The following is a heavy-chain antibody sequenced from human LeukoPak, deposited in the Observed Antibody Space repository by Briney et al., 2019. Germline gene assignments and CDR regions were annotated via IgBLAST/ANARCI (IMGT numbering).Heavy chain of an antibody. CDR3: ARGRLVVPAARFPFDY. Sequence: GSSVKVSCKASGGTFSSYTINWVRQATGQGLEWMGWMNPNSGNTGYTQKFQGRVTMTRNTSISTAYMELSSLRSEDTAVYYCARGRLVVPAARFPFDYWGQGTLVTVSS. CDR2: MNPNSGNT. V-gene: IGHV1-8*02. D-gene: IGHD2-2*01. J-gene: IGHJ4*02. CDR1: GGTFSSYT.